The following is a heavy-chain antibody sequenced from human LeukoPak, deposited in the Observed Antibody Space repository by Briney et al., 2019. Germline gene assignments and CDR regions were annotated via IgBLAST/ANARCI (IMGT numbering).Heavy chain of an antibody. CDR1: GFTFSSYA. V-gene: IGHV3-23*01. Sequence: GGSLRLSCAASGFTFSSYAMSWVRQAPGKGLEWVSAISGSGGSTYYADSVKGRFTISRDNSKNTLYLQMNSLRAEDTAVYYCVGCPIVGATVGVFYYYGMDVWGQGTTVTVSS. CDR2: ISGSGGST. D-gene: IGHD1-26*01. CDR3: VGCPIVGATVGVFYYYGMDV. J-gene: IGHJ6*02.